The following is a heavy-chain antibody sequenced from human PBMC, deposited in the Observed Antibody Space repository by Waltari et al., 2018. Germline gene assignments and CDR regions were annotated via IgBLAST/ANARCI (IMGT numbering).Heavy chain of an antibody. Sequence: VQLVESGGGVVQPGRSLRLSCAASGFTFSSYWMSWVRQAPGKGLEWVANIKQDGSEKYYVDSVKGRFTISRDNAKNSLYLQMNSLRAEDTAVYYCARGLVVARFALSYYFDYWGQGTLVTVSS. J-gene: IGHJ4*02. V-gene: IGHV3-7*01. D-gene: IGHD2-8*02. CDR3: ARGLVVARFALSYYFDY. CDR2: IKQDGSEK. CDR1: GFTFSSYW.